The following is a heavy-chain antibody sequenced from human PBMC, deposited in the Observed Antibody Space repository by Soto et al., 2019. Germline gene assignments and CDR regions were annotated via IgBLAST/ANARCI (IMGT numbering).Heavy chain of an antibody. CDR1: GGTFSSYT. CDR3: ARSPRLYVRSYMDV. J-gene: IGHJ6*03. CDR2: IIPILGIA. Sequence: QVQLVQSGAEVKKPGSSVKVSCKASGGTFSSYTISWVRQAPGQGLEWMGRIIPILGIANYAQKFQGRVTITADKSTSTAYMELSSLRSEDTAVYYCARSPRLYVRSYMDVWGKGTTVTVSS. D-gene: IGHD3-10*02. V-gene: IGHV1-69*02.